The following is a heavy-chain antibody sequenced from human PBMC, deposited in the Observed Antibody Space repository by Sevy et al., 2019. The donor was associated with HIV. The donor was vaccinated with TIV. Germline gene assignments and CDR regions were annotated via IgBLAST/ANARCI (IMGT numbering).Heavy chain of an antibody. D-gene: IGHD6-19*01. J-gene: IGHJ4*02. Sequence: SETLSLTCTVSGGSISSSSYYWGWIRQPPGKGLEWIGSIYYIGSTYYNPSLKSRVTISVDTSKNQFSLKLSSVTAADTAVYYCARLMEQDSSGLSFDYWGQGTLVTVSS. CDR3: ARLMEQDSSGLSFDY. CDR2: IYYIGST. V-gene: IGHV4-39*01. CDR1: GGSISSSSYY.